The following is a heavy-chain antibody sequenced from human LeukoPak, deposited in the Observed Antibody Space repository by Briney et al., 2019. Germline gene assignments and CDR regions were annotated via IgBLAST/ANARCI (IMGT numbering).Heavy chain of an antibody. V-gene: IGHV4-38-2*01. J-gene: IGHJ4*02. D-gene: IGHD6-6*01. CDR3: ARHHGYSSSSPYFDY. Sequence: SETLSLTCAVSGYSISSGYYWGWIRQPPGKGLEWIGSIYHRESTYYNPALKRRVTISGDTYKNRFSLKLSSVTAAAPAVYYCARHHGYSSSSPYFDYWGQGTLVTVSS. CDR1: GYSISSGYY. CDR2: IYHREST.